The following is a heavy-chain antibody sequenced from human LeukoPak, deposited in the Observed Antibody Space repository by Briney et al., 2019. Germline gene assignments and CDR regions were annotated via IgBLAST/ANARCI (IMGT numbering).Heavy chain of an antibody. V-gene: IGHV3-43*02. Sequence: GGSLRLSCAASGFTFDDYAMHWVRQAPGKGLEWVSLISGDGGSTYYADSVKGRFTISRDNSKNSLYLQMNSLRTEDTALYYCATPTTNYYGMDVWGQGTTVTVSS. CDR2: ISGDGGST. CDR3: ATPTTNYYGMDV. CDR1: GFTFDDYA. J-gene: IGHJ6*02. D-gene: IGHD4-17*01.